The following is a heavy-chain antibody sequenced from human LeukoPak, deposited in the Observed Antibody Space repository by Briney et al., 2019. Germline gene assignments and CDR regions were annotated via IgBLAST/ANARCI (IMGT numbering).Heavy chain of an antibody. V-gene: IGHV3-30-3*01. CDR2: ISDDGSNK. CDR3: VKEQSSGYYRVADY. CDR1: GFAFSTYT. D-gene: IGHD6-19*01. Sequence: PGGSLRLSCAASGFAFSTYTIHWVRQTPGKGLEWVAVISDDGSNKYFAESVKGRFTISRDNSKNTLYLQMNTLRVEDTAVYHCVKEQSSGYYRVADYWGQGTLVTVSS. J-gene: IGHJ4*02.